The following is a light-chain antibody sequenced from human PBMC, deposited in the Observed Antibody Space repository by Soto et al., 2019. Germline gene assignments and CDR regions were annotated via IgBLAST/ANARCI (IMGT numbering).Light chain of an antibody. CDR3: RSYTSSSTLV. CDR2: EVS. CDR1: SSDVGGYNY. V-gene: IGLV2-14*01. J-gene: IGLJ1*01. Sequence: QSALTQPASVSGSPGQSITISCTGTSSDVGGYNYVSWYQQHPGKAPKLMIYEVSNRPSGVSNRFSGSKSGNTASLTISGVQAEDEADYYCRSYTSSSTLVFGTGTTLTVL.